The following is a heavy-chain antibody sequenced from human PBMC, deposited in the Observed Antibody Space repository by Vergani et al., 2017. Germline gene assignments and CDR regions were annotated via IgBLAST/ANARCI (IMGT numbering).Heavy chain of an antibody. CDR2: ISGGGGNT. CDR1: GFDFSSYI. Sequence: QLVESGGGWVQPGGSLRLSCVVSGFDFSSYIMNWVRQAPGKGLEWVSAISGGGGNTFYTDSVKGRFTISRDNSKDTLYLQLNSLRVEDTAVYYCAGGRTTVMIYGVDVGGQGTTVTVSS. V-gene: IGHV3-23*04. D-gene: IGHD3/OR15-3a*01. J-gene: IGHJ6*02. CDR3: AGGRTTVMIYGVDV.